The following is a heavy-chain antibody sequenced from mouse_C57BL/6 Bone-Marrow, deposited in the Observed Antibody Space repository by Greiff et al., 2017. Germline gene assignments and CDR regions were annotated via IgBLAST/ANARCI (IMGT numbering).Heavy chain of an antibody. J-gene: IGHJ4*01. Sequence: EVQLQESGPGLVKPSQSLSLPCSVTGYSITSGYYWNWIRQFPGNKLAWMGYISYDGSNNYNPSLKNRISITRYTSKNQFFLKLNAVTTEDTATYYCARDPGMDYWGQGTSVTVSS. CDR1: GYSITSGYY. CDR2: ISYDGSN. V-gene: IGHV3-6*01. CDR3: ARDPGMDY.